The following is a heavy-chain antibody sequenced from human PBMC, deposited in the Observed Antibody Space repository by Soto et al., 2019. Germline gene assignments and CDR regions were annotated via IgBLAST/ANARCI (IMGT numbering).Heavy chain of an antibody. V-gene: IGHV3-33*01. Sequence: PGGSLRLSCAASGFTFSSYGMHWVRQAPGKGLEWVAVIWYDGSNKYYADSVKGRFTISRDNSKNTLYLQMNSLRAEDTAVYYCARDGAMITFGGVRSKDYYYGMDVWGQGTTVTVSS. CDR2: IWYDGSNK. D-gene: IGHD3-16*01. J-gene: IGHJ6*02. CDR1: GFTFSSYG. CDR3: ARDGAMITFGGVRSKDYYYGMDV.